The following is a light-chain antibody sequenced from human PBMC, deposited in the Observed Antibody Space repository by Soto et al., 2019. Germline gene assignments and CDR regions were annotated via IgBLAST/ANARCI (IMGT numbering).Light chain of an antibody. J-gene: IGLJ2*01. CDR2: GNS. CDR1: SSNIGAGYD. Sequence: QSVLTQPPSVSGAPGQRVTISCTGSSSNIGAGYDVHWYQQLPGTAPKLLIYGNSNRPSGVPDRFSGSKSGTSASLAITGLQAEDEADYCCQSYGSSLSGWKVFGGGTQLTVL. V-gene: IGLV1-40*01. CDR3: QSYGSSLSGWKV.